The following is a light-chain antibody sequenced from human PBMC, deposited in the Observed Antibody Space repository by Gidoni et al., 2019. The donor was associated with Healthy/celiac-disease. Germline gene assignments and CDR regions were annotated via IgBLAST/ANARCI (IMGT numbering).Light chain of an antibody. CDR3: QQYGSSPLWT. Sequence: DIVLTQSPGTLSLSPGERATLSGRASQSVSSSYLAGYQQKPGQAPRLLIYGASSRATGIPDRFSGSGSGTDFTLTISRLEPEDFAVYYCQQYGSSPLWTFGQGTKVEIK. J-gene: IGKJ1*01. CDR2: GAS. V-gene: IGKV3-20*01. CDR1: QSVSSSY.